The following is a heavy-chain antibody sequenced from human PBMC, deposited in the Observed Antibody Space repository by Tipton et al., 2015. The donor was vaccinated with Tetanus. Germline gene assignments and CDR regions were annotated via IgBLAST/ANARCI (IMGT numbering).Heavy chain of an antibody. CDR1: GGSISTYY. CDR2: IYYRGST. CDR3: ARGDGSALLY. D-gene: IGHD5-24*01. V-gene: IGHV4-59*01. Sequence: TLFLTCTVPGGSISTYYWSWIRQPPGKGLEWIGYIYYRGSTNYYPSLKSRVTMSVDTSKNQFSRNLSSVTAADTAVYYCARGDGSALLYWGQGTLVAVSS. J-gene: IGHJ4*02.